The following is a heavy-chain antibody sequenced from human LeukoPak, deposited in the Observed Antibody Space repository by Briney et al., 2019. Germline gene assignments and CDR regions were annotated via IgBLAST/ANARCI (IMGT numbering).Heavy chain of an antibody. CDR2: IYYSGST. J-gene: IGHJ6*02. CDR1: GGSISSGNYY. CDR3: AREKSPPPGHYYGMDV. Sequence: SQTLSLTCTVSGGSISSGNYYWSWIRQPPGKGLEWIGYIYYSGSTYYNVSLKSRVTISLDMSKNQLSLKLSSVSAADTAVYYCAREKSPPPGHYYGMDVWGQGTTVTVSS. V-gene: IGHV4-30-4*01.